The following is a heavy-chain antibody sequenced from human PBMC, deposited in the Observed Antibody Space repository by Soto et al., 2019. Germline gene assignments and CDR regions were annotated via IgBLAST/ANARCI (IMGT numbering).Heavy chain of an antibody. CDR1: GFTFSNYG. CDR3: AKDSQVADY. J-gene: IGHJ4*02. CDR2: ISYDGSNK. D-gene: IGHD5-12*01. Sequence: PGGSLRLSCAASGFTFSNYGMHWVRQAPGKGLEWVAVISYDGSNKYYADSVKGRFTISRDDSKNTLYLQMNSLRSEDTALYYCAKDSQVADYWGQGTLVTVSS. V-gene: IGHV3-30*18.